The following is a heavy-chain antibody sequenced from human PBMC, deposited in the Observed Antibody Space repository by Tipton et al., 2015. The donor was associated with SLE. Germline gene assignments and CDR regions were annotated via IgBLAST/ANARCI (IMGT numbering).Heavy chain of an antibody. CDR2: IYYSGST. CDR1: GGSISNSGYY. J-gene: IGHJ5*02. D-gene: IGHD3-10*01. Sequence: LRLSCTVSGGSISNSGYYWGWIRQPPGKGLEWIGNIYYSGSTYYNPSLKSRVTISVDTSKNQFSLKLSSVTAADTAVYYCARGHYYYGSGSYLNWFDPWGQGTLVTVSS. V-gene: IGHV4-39*07. CDR3: ARGHYYYGSGSYLNWFDP.